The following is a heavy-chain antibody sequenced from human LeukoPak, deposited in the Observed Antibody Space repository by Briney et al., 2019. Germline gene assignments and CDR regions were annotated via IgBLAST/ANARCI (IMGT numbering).Heavy chain of an antibody. V-gene: IGHV3-74*01. CDR2: ITRDGSYA. CDR3: AKDFRIGYSAHFDY. Sequence: PGGSLRLSCAASGFAFSNYWMHWVRQVPGKGLVWVSRITRDGSYANYADSVKGRFTFSRDNARNTLYLQMDSLRGEDTAGYYCAKDFRIGYSAHFDYWGQGALVTVSS. D-gene: IGHD2-21*01. J-gene: IGHJ4*02. CDR1: GFAFSNYW.